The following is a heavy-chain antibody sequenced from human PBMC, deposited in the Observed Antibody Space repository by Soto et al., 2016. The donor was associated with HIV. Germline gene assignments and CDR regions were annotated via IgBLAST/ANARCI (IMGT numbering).Heavy chain of an antibody. CDR1: GFTFSNAW. Sequence: EVQLVESGGGLVQPGGSLRLSCAASGFTFSNAWMTWVRQAPGKGLEWVGRIKTKTDDGTTDYAAPVKGRFTISRDDSKNTLYLQMNSLKTEDTAVYYCTTGTDRGLTYYYYYGMDVWGQGTSVHRLL. CDR3: TTGTDRGLTYYYYYGMDV. D-gene: IGHD2-21*02. J-gene: IGHJ6*02. CDR2: IKTKTDDGTT. V-gene: IGHV3-15*01.